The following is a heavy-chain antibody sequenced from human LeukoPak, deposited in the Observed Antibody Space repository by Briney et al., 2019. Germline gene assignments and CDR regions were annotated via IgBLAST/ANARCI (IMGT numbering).Heavy chain of an antibody. J-gene: IGHJ6*02. Sequence: PSETLSLTCTVSGGSISSYYWSWIRQPPGKGLEWIGYIYYSGSTNYNPSLKSRVTISVDTSKNQFSLKLSSVTAADTAVYYCARAYGDPGLYGMGVWGQGTTVTVSS. D-gene: IGHD3-10*01. CDR2: IYYSGST. CDR1: GGSISSYY. CDR3: ARAYGDPGLYGMGV. V-gene: IGHV4-59*01.